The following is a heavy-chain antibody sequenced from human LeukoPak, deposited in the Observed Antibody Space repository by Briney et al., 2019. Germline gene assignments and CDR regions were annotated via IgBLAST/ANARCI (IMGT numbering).Heavy chain of an antibody. Sequence: PGGSLRLSCAASGFTFSSYAMSWVRQDLGTGLERVSAISGSGGSTYYADSVKGRITISRDNSKNTPYLQMNSLRAEDTAVYYCAKDRPGEIVATTYFDYWGQGTLVTVSS. D-gene: IGHD5-12*01. CDR3: AKDRPGEIVATTYFDY. V-gene: IGHV3-23*01. CDR1: GFTFSSYA. J-gene: IGHJ4*02. CDR2: ISGSGGST.